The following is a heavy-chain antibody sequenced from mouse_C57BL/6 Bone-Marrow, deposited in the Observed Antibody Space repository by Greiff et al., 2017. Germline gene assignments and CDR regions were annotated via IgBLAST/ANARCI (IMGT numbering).Heavy chain of an antibody. J-gene: IGHJ4*01. CDR3: ARDLGPIYYYGYYYAMDY. V-gene: IGHV1-64*01. D-gene: IGHD1-1*01. CDR2: IHPNSGST. CDR1: GYTFTSYW. Sequence: QVQLQQPGAELVKPGASVNLSCKASGYTFTSYWMHWVKQRPGQGLEWIGMIHPNSGSTNYNEKFKGKATLTVDTSSSTAYMQLSSLTSEDSAVYYCARDLGPIYYYGYYYAMDYWGQGTSVTVSS.